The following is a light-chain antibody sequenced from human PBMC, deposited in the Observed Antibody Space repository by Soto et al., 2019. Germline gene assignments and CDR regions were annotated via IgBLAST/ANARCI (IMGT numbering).Light chain of an antibody. J-gene: IGKJ4*01. Sequence: EIVLTQSPATLSLSPGARATLSCRASQSVSSYLAWYQQKPGQAPRLLIYDASNRATGIPARVSGSGSATDYTLTISSLEPEDFAVYYCQQRSNWPPLTFGGGTKVEIK. CDR2: DAS. V-gene: IGKV3-11*01. CDR1: QSVSSY. CDR3: QQRSNWPPLT.